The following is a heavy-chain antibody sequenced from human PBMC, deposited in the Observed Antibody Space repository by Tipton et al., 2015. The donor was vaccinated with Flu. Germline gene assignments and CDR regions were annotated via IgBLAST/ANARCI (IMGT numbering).Heavy chain of an antibody. CDR2: IKQDGSEK. CDR1: GFTFSSYW. D-gene: IGHD1-26*01. V-gene: IGHV3-7*01. J-gene: IGHJ4*02. CDR3: ARGAGSYFRARLR. Sequence: GSLRLSCAASGFTFSSYWMHWVRQAPGKGLEWVANIKQDGSEKYYVDSVKGRFIISRDNAQKSVYLQMNSLGAEDTAVYYCARGAGSYFRARLRWGQGTLVTVS.